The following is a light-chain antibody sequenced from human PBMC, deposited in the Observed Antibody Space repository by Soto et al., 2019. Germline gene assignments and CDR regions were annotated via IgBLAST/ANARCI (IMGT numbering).Light chain of an antibody. CDR2: KDS. Sequence: SYELTQPSSVSVSPGQTARITCSGDVLAKKYARWFQQKPGQAPVLVIYKDSERPSGIPERFSGSSSGTTVTFTISGAQVEDEADYYCYSAADNNRVFGGGTKLTFL. J-gene: IGLJ3*02. CDR3: YSAADNNRV. V-gene: IGLV3-27*01. CDR1: VLAKKY.